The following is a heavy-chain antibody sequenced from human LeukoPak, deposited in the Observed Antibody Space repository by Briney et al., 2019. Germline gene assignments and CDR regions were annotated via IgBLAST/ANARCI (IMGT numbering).Heavy chain of an antibody. D-gene: IGHD6-13*01. J-gene: IGHJ5*02. Sequence: SETLSLTCTVSGDSISSSYWSWIRQPPGKGLEWIGYIYASGSTNYNPSLKSRVTISVDTSKGQFSLKLSSVTAADTAVYYCAGGAAPGTGWFDPWGQGTLVTVSS. V-gene: IGHV4-4*09. CDR1: GDSISSSY. CDR3: AGGAAPGTGWFDP. CDR2: IYASGST.